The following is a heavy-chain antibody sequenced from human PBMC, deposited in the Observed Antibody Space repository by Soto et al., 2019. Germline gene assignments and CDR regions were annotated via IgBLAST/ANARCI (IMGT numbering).Heavy chain of an antibody. Sequence: SETLSLTCTVSGGSISSYYWSWIRQPPGKGLEWIGYIYYSGSTNYNPSLKSRVTISVDTSKNQFSLRLSSVTAADTAVYYCARDGDGYNTFDYWGQGTLVTVSS. CDR2: IYYSGST. D-gene: IGHD5-12*01. CDR1: GGSISSYY. CDR3: ARDGDGYNTFDY. J-gene: IGHJ4*02. V-gene: IGHV4-59*01.